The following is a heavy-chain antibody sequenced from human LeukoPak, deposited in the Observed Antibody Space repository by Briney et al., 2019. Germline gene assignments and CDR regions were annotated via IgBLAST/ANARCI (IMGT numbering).Heavy chain of an antibody. CDR2: IYYNGST. Sequence: SETLSLTCTVSGGSIYSYYWSWIRQPPGKGLEWIGYIYYNGSTKYNPSLKSRITISVDTSKNQFSLYLNSVTAGDPAVYFCSRGLRFSSWGQGTLVIVSS. CDR3: SRGLRFSS. D-gene: IGHD3-3*01. V-gene: IGHV4-59*01. J-gene: IGHJ5*02. CDR1: GGSIYSYY.